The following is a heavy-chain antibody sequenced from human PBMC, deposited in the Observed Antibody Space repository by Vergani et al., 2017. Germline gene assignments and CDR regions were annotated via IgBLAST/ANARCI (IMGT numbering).Heavy chain of an antibody. CDR2: ISPVFGLL. V-gene: IGHV1-18*01. Sequence: QVQLVQSGAEVKKPGASVKVSCKASGYTFSTYGISWVRQAPGQGLEWMGWISPVFGLLKKARRFQGRLTLVADESSTTAYMELSSLRSDDTAVYYCARGLGAAGGHDAFNIWGRGTLVTVSS. CDR3: ARGLGAAGGHDAFNI. D-gene: IGHD6-13*01. CDR1: GYTFSTYG. J-gene: IGHJ3*02.